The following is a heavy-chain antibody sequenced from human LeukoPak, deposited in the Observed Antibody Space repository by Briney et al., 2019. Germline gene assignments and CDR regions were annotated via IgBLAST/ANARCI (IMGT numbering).Heavy chain of an antibody. V-gene: IGHV4-59*01. CDR3: ARGVAYYYDSSGSPDFDY. D-gene: IGHD3-22*01. J-gene: IGHJ4*02. Sequence: SETLSLTCTVSGGSISSYYWSWIRQPPGKGLEWIGYIYYSGSTNYNPSLKSRVTISADTSKNQFSLKLSSVTAADTAVYYCARGVAYYYDSSGSPDFDYWGQGTLVTVSS. CDR2: IYYSGST. CDR1: GGSISSYY.